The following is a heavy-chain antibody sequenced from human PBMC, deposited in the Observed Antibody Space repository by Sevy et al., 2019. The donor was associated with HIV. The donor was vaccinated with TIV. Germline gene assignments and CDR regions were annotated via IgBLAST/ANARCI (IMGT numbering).Heavy chain of an antibody. Sequence: EGSLRLSCAASGFTFSSDSMNWVRQAPGKELEWVSYISSSSSTIYYADSVKGRFTISRDNAKNSLYLQMNSLRDEDTAVYYCARDVYSSGWPPALDYWGQGTLVTVSS. D-gene: IGHD6-19*01. J-gene: IGHJ4*02. CDR1: GFTFSSDS. CDR3: ARDVYSSGWPPALDY. V-gene: IGHV3-48*02. CDR2: ISSSSSTI.